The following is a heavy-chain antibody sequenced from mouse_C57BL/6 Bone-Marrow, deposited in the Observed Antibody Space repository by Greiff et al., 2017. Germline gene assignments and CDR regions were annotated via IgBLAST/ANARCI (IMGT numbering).Heavy chain of an antibody. Sequence: QVQLQQSGAELVKPGASVKMSCKASGYTFTSYWITWVKQRPGQGLEWIGDIYPGSGSTNYNEKFKSKATLTVDTSSSTAYMQLSSLTSEDSAVYYCARGGKYYGSSYYCDYWGQGTTLTVSS. CDR2: IYPGSGST. V-gene: IGHV1-55*01. CDR1: GYTFTSYW. J-gene: IGHJ2*01. D-gene: IGHD1-1*01. CDR3: ARGGKYYGSSYYCDY.